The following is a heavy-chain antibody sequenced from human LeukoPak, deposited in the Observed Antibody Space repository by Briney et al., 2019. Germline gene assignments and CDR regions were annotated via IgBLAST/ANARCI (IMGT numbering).Heavy chain of an antibody. D-gene: IGHD2-2*01. Sequence: GGSLRLSCAASGFTFSSYGMHWVRQAPGEGLEWVAVIWYDGSNKYYADSVKGRFTISRDNSKNTLHLQMNSLRAEDTAVYYCARDRSTSPFDYWGQGTLVTVSS. V-gene: IGHV3-33*01. CDR1: GFTFSSYG. J-gene: IGHJ4*02. CDR2: IWYDGSNK. CDR3: ARDRSTSPFDY.